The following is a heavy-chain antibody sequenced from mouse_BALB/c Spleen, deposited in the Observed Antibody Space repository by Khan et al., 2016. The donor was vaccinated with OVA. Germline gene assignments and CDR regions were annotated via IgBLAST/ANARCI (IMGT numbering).Heavy chain of an antibody. D-gene: IGHD2-1*01. J-gene: IGHJ1*01. CDR2: IWTGGST. CDR3: ARYYGNYGWYFDV. Sequence: VKLEESGPGLVAPSQSLSITCTVSGFSLTSYGVHWVRQPPGKGLEWLGVIWTGGSTNYNSALMSRLSITKDNSKSQVFLKMHSLQTDDTAMYYCARYYGNYGWYFDVWGAGTTVTVSS. V-gene: IGHV2-9*02. CDR1: GFSLTSYG.